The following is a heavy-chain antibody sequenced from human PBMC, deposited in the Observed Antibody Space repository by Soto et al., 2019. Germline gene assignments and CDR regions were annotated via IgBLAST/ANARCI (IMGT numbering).Heavy chain of an antibody. Sequence: SETLSLTCTVSGDSISTDYWSWIRQSPGKGLEWIGFIYYGGSTNYNPSLKSRVTTSVDTPKNQFSLKLSSVTAADTAVYYCAKNWNWGSLVHWGQGTLVTVS. CDR2: IYYGGST. CDR1: GDSISTDY. D-gene: IGHD7-27*01. CDR3: AKNWNWGSLVH. V-gene: IGHV4-59*08. J-gene: IGHJ4*02.